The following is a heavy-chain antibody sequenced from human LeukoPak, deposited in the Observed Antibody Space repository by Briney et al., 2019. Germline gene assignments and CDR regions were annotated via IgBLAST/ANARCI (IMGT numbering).Heavy chain of an antibody. CDR2: INSSGNT. V-gene: IGHV4-4*07. Sequence: SETLSLTCTVSGGSISSYYWSWIRQPAGKGLEWIGRINSSGNTNYNPSLKSRVTMSVDTSKNQFSLKLTSVTAADTAVYYCARAGDYGDYVGWFDPWGQGTLVTVSS. CDR3: ARAGDYGDYVGWFDP. D-gene: IGHD4-17*01. J-gene: IGHJ5*02. CDR1: GGSISSYY.